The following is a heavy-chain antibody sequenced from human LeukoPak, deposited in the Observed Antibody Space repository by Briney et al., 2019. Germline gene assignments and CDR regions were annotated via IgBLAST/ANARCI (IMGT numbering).Heavy chain of an antibody. CDR1: GFTVNNNY. V-gene: IGHV3-53*01. J-gene: IGHJ4*02. D-gene: IGHD3-10*01. CDR2: IYSGGST. Sequence: GGSLRLSCAASGFTVNNNYMSWVRQAPGKGLEWVSVIYSGGSTNYADSVRGRFTISRDNAKNTLHLQMNSLRAEDTAVYYCARGAGGSGTASDYWGQGTLVTVSS. CDR3: ARGAGGSGTASDY.